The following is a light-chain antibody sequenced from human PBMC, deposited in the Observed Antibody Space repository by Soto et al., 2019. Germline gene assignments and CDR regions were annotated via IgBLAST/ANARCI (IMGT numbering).Light chain of an antibody. CDR3: QQYGSSPRT. CDR2: GAS. V-gene: IGKV3-20*01. CDR1: QSLSSNF. Sequence: EIVLPQSPATLSLSPGERATLSCMASQSLSSNFLAWYQQKPGQAPRLLIYGASNRATGIPDRFSGSGSGTDFTLTISRLEPEDFAVYYCQQYGSSPRTFGQGTKVDIK. J-gene: IGKJ1*01.